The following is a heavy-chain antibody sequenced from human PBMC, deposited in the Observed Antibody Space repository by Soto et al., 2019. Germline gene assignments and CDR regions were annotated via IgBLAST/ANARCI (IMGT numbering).Heavy chain of an antibody. CDR1: GESVSSGYYY. D-gene: IGHD2-15*01. CDR3: ARVVRCTRSGCYYLAMDV. J-gene: IGHJ6*02. CDR2: IHSSGRT. V-gene: IGHV4-61*01. Sequence: PSETLSLTCNVSGESVSSGYYYWYCIRQPPGKGLEWICSIHSSGRTNYSPSLKSRVSMSLDTSKTQFSLSLSSVGAADTAIYYCARVVRCTRSGCYYLAMDVWGQGTTVTVSS.